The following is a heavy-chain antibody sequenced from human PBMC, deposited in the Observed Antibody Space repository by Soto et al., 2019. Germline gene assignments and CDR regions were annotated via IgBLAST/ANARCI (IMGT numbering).Heavy chain of an antibody. V-gene: IGHV4-4*02. CDR3: ASRDPGTSVDY. CDR2: IYRTGST. Sequence: SETLALTCAVSGGSFTSNNWCACVRQPPGQGLEWIGEIYRTGSTNYNPSLKSRVTISLDKSENQFSLKVTSLTAADTAVYYCASRDPGTSVDYWGQGTLVTVSS. J-gene: IGHJ4*02. CDR1: GGSFTSNNW. D-gene: IGHD1-7*01.